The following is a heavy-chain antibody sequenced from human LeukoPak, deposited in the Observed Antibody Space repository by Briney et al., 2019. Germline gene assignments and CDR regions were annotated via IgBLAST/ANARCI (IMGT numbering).Heavy chain of an antibody. V-gene: IGHV1-18*01. CDR1: GYTFTSCG. D-gene: IGHD1/OR15-1a*01. CDR2: ISAYNGNT. J-gene: IGHJ4*02. Sequence: ASVKVSCKASGYTFTSCGISWVRQAPGQGLEWMGWISAYNGNTNYAQKLQGRVTMTTDTSTSTAYMELRSLRSDDTAVYYCARDRSGGFWNTRPDYWGQGTLVIVSS. CDR3: ARDRSGGFWNTRPDY.